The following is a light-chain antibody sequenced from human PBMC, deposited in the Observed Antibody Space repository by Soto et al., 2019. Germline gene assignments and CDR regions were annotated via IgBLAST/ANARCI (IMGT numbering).Light chain of an antibody. CDR1: QGIGNY. Sequence: DIQMSQSPSSLSASLGDRVTITCRASQGIGNYLAWYQLQPGKVPKLLIYAASTLQSGIPSRFSGGGSGTDCTLTISSRQPEDVATYFWQKSNSAPRTFGQGTQVEI. CDR3: QKSNSAPRT. J-gene: IGKJ1*01. V-gene: IGKV1-27*01. CDR2: AAS.